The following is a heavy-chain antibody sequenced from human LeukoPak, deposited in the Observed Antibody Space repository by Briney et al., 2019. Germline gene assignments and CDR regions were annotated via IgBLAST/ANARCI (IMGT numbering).Heavy chain of an antibody. J-gene: IGHJ3*02. Sequence: GGSLRLSCAASGFTFSSYAMSWVRQAPGKGLEWVSAISGSGGSTYYADSVKGRFTISRDNAKNSLYLQMNSLRAEDTAVYYCARSGNAIYAFDIWGQGTMVTVSS. CDR1: GFTFSSYA. CDR3: ARSGNAIYAFDI. CDR2: ISGSGGST. D-gene: IGHD4-23*01. V-gene: IGHV3-23*01.